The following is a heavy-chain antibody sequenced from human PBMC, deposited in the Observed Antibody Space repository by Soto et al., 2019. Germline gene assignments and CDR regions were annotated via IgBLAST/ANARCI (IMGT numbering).Heavy chain of an antibody. CDR2: INPSGGST. CDR3: ARDADYGGTGEIDY. Sequence: QVQLVQSGAEVKKPGASVKVSCKASGYTFTSYYMHWVRQAPGQGLEWMGIINPSGGSTSYAQKFQGRVTXXRXTXXSTVYMELSSLRSEDTAVYYCARDADYGGTGEIDYWGQGTLVTVSS. V-gene: IGHV1-46*01. D-gene: IGHD4-17*01. CDR1: GYTFTSYY. J-gene: IGHJ4*02.